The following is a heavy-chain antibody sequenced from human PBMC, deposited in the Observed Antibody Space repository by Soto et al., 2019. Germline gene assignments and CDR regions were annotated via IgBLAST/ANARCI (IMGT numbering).Heavy chain of an antibody. CDR2: ISGNGNTI. D-gene: IGHD2-15*01. V-gene: IGHV3-11*01. CDR1: AFTLRGVY. J-gene: IGHJ4*02. CDR3: AASAVVAAHY. Sequence: GGALRPSLAAPAFTLRGVYMGWVRQAPGKGLEWLSYISGNGNTIYYADSVKGRFTVSRDNAKNLLYLQMNSLRAEDTAVYYCAASAVVAAHYWGQGALVTVSS.